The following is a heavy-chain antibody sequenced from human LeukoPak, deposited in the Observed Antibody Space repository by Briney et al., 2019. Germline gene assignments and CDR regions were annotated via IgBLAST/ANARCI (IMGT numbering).Heavy chain of an antibody. D-gene: IGHD2-2*01. J-gene: IGHJ4*02. CDR2: ISHDGSNK. V-gene: IGHV3-30-3*01. CDR1: GFTFSSYP. CDR3: ARGGCSSTSCPADY. Sequence: PGRSLRLSCAASGFTFSSYPMHWVRQAPGKGLEWVAVISHDGSNKYYADSVKGRFTSSRDNSKNTLYLQMNSLRAEDTAVYYCARGGCSSTSCPADYWGQGTLVTVSS.